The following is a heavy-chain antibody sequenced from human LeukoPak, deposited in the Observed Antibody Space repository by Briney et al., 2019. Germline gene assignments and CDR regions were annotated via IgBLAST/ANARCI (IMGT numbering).Heavy chain of an antibody. D-gene: IGHD3-22*01. Sequence: PSQTLSLTCTVSGGSTSSGDYYWSWIRQPPGKGLEWIAYMYYSGSTYYNPSLKSRVTMSADTSRNQLSLKLSSVTAADTAVYYCARPYYYDSRIDPWGQGILVTVSS. CDR3: ARPYYYDSRIDP. J-gene: IGHJ5*02. CDR1: GGSTSSGDYY. V-gene: IGHV4-30-4*01. CDR2: MYYSGST.